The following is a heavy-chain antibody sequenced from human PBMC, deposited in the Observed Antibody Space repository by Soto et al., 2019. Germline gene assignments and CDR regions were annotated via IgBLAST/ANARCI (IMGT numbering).Heavy chain of an antibody. CDR3: AKFVQVSGTDY. CDR1: GFTFSNYA. V-gene: IGHV3-23*01. J-gene: IGHJ4*02. Sequence: PGGSLRLSCEASGFTFSNYAMSWVRQAPGNGLECVSSISDSGGGTYYADSVKGRFTISRDNSRNTLYLQMNSLSAEDTAIYYCAKFVQVSGTDYWGQGTQVTFSS. D-gene: IGHD1-1*01. CDR2: ISDSGGGT.